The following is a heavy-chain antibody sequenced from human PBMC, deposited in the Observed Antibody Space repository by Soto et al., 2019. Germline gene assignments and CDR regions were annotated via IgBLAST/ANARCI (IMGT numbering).Heavy chain of an antibody. CDR1: GGTFSSYA. D-gene: IGHD3-10*01. CDR3: ASASYYYGSGSYYNVFDY. V-gene: IGHV1-69*13. J-gene: IGHJ4*02. CDR2: IIPIFGTA. Sequence: ASVKVSCKASGGTFSSYAISWVRQAPGQGLEWMGGIIPIFGTANYAQKFQGRVTITADESTSTAYMELSSLRSEDTAVYYCASASYYYGSGSYYNVFDYWGKGTLVTVSS.